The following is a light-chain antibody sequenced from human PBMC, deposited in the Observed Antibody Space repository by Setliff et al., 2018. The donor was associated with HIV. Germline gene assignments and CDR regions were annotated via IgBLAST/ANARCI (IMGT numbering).Light chain of an antibody. CDR3: SSYTSSSAFYV. V-gene: IGLV2-14*01. CDR2: EVS. J-gene: IGLJ1*01. Sequence: ALAQPASVSGSPGQSIAISCTGTSSDVGGYNYVSWYQQHPGKAPKLIICEVSNRPSGVSDRFSGSKSGNTASLTISGLQAEDEADYYCSSYTSSSAFYVFGTGTKVTVL. CDR1: SSDVGGYNY.